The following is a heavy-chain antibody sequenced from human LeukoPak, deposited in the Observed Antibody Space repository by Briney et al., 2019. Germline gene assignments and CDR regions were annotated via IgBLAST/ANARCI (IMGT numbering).Heavy chain of an antibody. CDR2: ISSNGGST. CDR3: ARERRISMIVTLDY. Sequence: GGSLRLSCAASGFTFSSYAMHWVRQAPGKGLEYVSAISSNGGSTYYANSVKGRFTISRDNSKNTLYLQMNSLRAEDTAVYYCARERRISMIVTLDYWGQGTLATVSS. V-gene: IGHV3-64*01. CDR1: GFTFSSYA. J-gene: IGHJ4*02. D-gene: IGHD3-22*01.